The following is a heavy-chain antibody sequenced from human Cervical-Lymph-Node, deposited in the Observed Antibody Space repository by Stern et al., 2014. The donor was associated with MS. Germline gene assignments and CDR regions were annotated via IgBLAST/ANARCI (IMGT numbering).Heavy chain of an antibody. Sequence: DQLVESGGGVVQPGRSLRLSCAASGFTFSSYGMPWVRQAPGKGLEWVAVIWYDGSNKYYADSVKGRFTISRDNSKNTLYLQMNSLRAEDTAVYYCARSPTHTLTTVTTSKGGYYYYYGMDVWGQGTTVTVSS. J-gene: IGHJ6*02. D-gene: IGHD4-11*01. CDR1: GFTFSSYG. V-gene: IGHV3-33*01. CDR2: IWYDGSNK. CDR3: ARSPTHTLTTVTTSKGGYYYYYGMDV.